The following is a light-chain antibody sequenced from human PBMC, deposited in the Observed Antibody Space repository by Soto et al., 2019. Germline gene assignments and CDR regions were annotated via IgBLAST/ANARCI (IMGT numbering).Light chain of an antibody. Sequence: IRMTQSPSFLSASVGDRVTITCRASQGISSYLAWYQQKPGKAPKLLIYAASSLQSGVPSRFSGSGSGTDFTLTISSLQPEDFATYYCQQSYSTPITFGQGTRLEIK. CDR2: AAS. CDR3: QQSYSTPIT. V-gene: IGKV1-39*01. CDR1: QGISSY. J-gene: IGKJ5*01.